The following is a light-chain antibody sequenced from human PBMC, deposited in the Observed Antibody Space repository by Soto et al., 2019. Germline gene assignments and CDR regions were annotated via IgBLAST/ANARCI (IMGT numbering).Light chain of an antibody. Sequence: EIVLTQSPGTLSLSPGERATLSCRASQSVSSSYLAWYQQKPGQAPRLLIYGASSRATGIPDRFSGSGSGTDCPLTISRLEPEDLAVYYCQKYGSSPYTFGQGPKLEIK. J-gene: IGKJ2*01. CDR1: QSVSSSY. CDR3: QKYGSSPYT. CDR2: GAS. V-gene: IGKV3-20*01.